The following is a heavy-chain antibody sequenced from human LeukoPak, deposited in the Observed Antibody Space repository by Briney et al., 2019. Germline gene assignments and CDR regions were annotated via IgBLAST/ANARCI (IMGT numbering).Heavy chain of an antibody. J-gene: IGHJ4*02. D-gene: IGHD2-15*01. Sequence: SVKVSCKASGGTFSSYAISWVRQAPGQGREWMGRIIPILGIANYAQKCQGRVTITTDKSTSTAYMELSSLRSEDTAVYYCARDVVGVAATPSGFDYWGQGTLVTVSS. CDR3: ARDVVGVAATPSGFDY. V-gene: IGHV1-69*04. CDR1: GGTFSSYA. CDR2: IIPILGIA.